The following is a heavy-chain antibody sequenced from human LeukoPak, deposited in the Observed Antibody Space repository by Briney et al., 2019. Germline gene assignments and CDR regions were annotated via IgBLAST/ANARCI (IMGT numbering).Heavy chain of an antibody. CDR2: IYHSGST. CDR3: ARGSNYGSGSET. D-gene: IGHD3-10*01. J-gene: IGHJ5*02. CDR1: GGSISSGGYS. V-gene: IGHV4-30-2*01. Sequence: SETLSLTCAVSGGSISSGGYSWSWIRQPPGKGLEWIGYIYHSGSTYYNPSLKSRVTISVDRSKNQFSLKLSSVTAADTAVYYCARGSNYGSGSETWGQGTLVTVSS.